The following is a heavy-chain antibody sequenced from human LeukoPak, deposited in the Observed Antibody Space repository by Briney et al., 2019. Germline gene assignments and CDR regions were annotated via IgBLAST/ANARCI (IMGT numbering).Heavy chain of an antibody. V-gene: IGHV4-4*07. CDR3: AREAYYYDSSGYLRRYYYYYMDV. Sequence: SETLSLTCAVYGGSFSGYYWSWIRQPAGKGLEWIGRIYTSGSTNYNPSLKSRVTVSVDTSKNQFSLKLSSVTAADTAVYYCAREAYYYDSSGYLRRYYYYYMDVWGRGTTVTISS. D-gene: IGHD3-22*01. CDR2: IYTSGST. CDR1: GGSFSGYY. J-gene: IGHJ6*03.